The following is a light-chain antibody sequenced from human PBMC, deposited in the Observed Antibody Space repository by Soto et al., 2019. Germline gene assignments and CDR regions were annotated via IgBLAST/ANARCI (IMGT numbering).Light chain of an antibody. Sequence: EIVLTQSPATLSLSPGERATLSCRASQGVSSYLAWYQQKPGQAPRLLIYDASNRATGIPARFSGSGPGTDFTLTISSLEPEDFAVYYCQQRSNWHPYTFGGGTKVEIK. CDR3: QQRSNWHPYT. J-gene: IGKJ4*01. CDR2: DAS. CDR1: QGVSSY. V-gene: IGKV3D-11*01.